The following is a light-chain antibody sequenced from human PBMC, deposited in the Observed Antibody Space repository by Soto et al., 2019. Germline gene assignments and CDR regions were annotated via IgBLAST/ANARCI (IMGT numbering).Light chain of an antibody. V-gene: IGKV2-28*01. Sequence: DIVMTQSPLSLPVTPGEPASISCRSSQSLLHSNGYNYLDWYLQKPGQSPQLLIYLGSNRASGGHDRLSGSGSGTDFTLKISRVEAEDVGVYYCMQALQTLPITCGQGTRLEIK. CDR2: LGS. J-gene: IGKJ5*01. CDR1: QSLLHSNGYNY. CDR3: MQALQTLPIT.